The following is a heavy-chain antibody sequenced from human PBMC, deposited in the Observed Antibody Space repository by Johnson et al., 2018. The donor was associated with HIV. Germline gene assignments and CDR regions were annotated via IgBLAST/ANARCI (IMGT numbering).Heavy chain of an antibody. V-gene: IGHV3-7*05. J-gene: IGHJ3*02. D-gene: IGHD6-13*01. CDR3: ASSSSSWTSDPDDAFDI. CDR2: IQQEGSEQ. CDR1: GFTFSSHW. Sequence: VQLVESGGGLVQPGGSLRLSCAASGFTFSSHWMSLVRQAPGKGLEGVANIQQEGSEQYYVDSVKGRFAISRDNAKNSLYLQRNSLRAEDTAVYYCASSSSSWTSDPDDAFDIGGQGTMVTVSS.